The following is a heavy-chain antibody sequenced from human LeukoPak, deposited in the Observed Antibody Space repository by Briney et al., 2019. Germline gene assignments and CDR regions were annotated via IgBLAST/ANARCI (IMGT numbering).Heavy chain of an antibody. J-gene: IGHJ5*02. D-gene: IGHD2-2*01. Sequence: SETLSLTCTVSGGSIRSNTYCWGWIRQPPGKGLEWIGSICNSGSTYYSPSLRSRVTVSVDTSKNRFSLKLSSVTAADTAVYYCARRGLYGSSPFDPWGQGTLVTVSS. CDR2: ICNSGST. CDR3: ARRGLYGSSPFDP. V-gene: IGHV4-39*01. CDR1: GGSIRSNTYC.